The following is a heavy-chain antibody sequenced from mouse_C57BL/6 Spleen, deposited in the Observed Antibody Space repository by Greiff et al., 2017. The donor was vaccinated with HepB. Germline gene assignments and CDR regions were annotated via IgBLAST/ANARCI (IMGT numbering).Heavy chain of an antibody. Sequence: QVTLKECGPGILQSSQTLSLTCSFSGFSLSTSGMGVSWIRQPSGKGLEWLAHIYWDDDKRYNPSLKSRLTISKDTSRNQVFLKITSVDTADTATYYCARTLLSYYYAMDYWGQGTSVTVSS. CDR3: ARTLLSYYYAMDY. CDR2: IYWDDDK. J-gene: IGHJ4*01. CDR1: GFSLSTSGMG. D-gene: IGHD2-1*01. V-gene: IGHV8-12*01.